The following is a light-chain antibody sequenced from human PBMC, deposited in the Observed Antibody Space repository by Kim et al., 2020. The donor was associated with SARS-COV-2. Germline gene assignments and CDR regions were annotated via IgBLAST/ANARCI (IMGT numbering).Light chain of an antibody. CDR1: NIGTKS. CDR3: QLWDDDSDHWV. Sequence: SYVLTQPPSVSVAPGETASLSCGGNNIGTKSVHWYQQRPGQAPVVVIFYDSDRPSGIPERISGSNSGDTATLTINRVEVGDEADYYCQLWDDDSDHWVFGGGTQLTVL. V-gene: IGLV3-21*04. CDR2: YDS. J-gene: IGLJ3*02.